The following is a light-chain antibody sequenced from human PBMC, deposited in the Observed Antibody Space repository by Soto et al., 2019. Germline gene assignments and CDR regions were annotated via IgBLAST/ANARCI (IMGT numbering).Light chain of an antibody. Sequence: DIQMTQSPSTLSASVRDRVTITCRASQTINSWLAWYQQRPRKAPRLLIYKASTFEGRAPSWFSGSGSGTEFTLTISTLQPDDFATYYCQQYDSIPYTFGQGTKLDIK. CDR3: QQYDSIPYT. CDR2: KAS. J-gene: IGKJ2*01. CDR1: QTINSW. V-gene: IGKV1-5*03.